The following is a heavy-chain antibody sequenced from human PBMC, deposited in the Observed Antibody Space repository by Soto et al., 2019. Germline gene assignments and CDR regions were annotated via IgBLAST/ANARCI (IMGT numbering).Heavy chain of an antibody. D-gene: IGHD3-22*01. Sequence: SGPTLVNPTQTLTLTCTFSGFSLSTSGMCVSWIRQPPGKALEWLALIDWDDDKYYSTSLKTRLTISKDTSKNQVVLTMTNMDPVDTATYYCARILTRYYYDSSGYFTKEYYFDYWGQGTLVTVSS. V-gene: IGHV2-70*01. CDR1: GFSLSTSGMC. J-gene: IGHJ4*02. CDR2: IDWDDDK. CDR3: ARILTRYYYDSSGYFTKEYYFDY.